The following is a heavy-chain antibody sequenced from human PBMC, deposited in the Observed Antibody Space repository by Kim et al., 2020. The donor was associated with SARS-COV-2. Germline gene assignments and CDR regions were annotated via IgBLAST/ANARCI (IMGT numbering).Heavy chain of an antibody. CDR3: ARDWSPRKDLLRVPAAIDA. D-gene: IGHD2-2*01. J-gene: IGHJ5*02. CDR2: IGSSGSSI. CDR1: GFTFNAYA. Sequence: GGSLRLSCAASGFTFNAYAMNWVRQAPGKGLEWVSSIGSSGSSIFYADSVKGRFTISRDNAKQTLFLQMSSLEAEDTALYFCARDWSPRKDLLRVPAAIDAWGQGTLVTVSS. V-gene: IGHV3-21*01.